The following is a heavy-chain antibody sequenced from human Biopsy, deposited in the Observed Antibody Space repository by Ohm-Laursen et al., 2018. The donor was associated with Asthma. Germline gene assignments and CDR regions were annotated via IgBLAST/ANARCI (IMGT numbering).Heavy chain of an antibody. CDR3: ARAVDYSHYYGIDV. CDR1: GYTFNSAG. J-gene: IGHJ6*02. D-gene: IGHD3-10*01. CDR2: ISVYNGNT. V-gene: IGHV1-18*01. Sequence: SSVKVSCKTSGYTFNSAGITWVRQAPGQGLEWMGWISVYNGNTKVAQKLQDRVTMITDTSTSTAYMELRSLRSGDTAVYFCARAVDYSHYYGIDVWGQGTLVTVSS.